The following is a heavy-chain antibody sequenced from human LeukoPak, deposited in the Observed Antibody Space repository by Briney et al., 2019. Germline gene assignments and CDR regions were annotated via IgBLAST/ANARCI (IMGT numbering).Heavy chain of an antibody. CDR2: IPYDAKYK. V-gene: IGHV3-30*04. CDR1: GFTFSNYA. D-gene: IGHD2-15*01. J-gene: IGHJ4*02. CDR3: ARGRVVPATRLDY. Sequence: GRSLRLSCVGSGFTFSNYAMHWVRQAPGKGLEWVAVIPYDAKYKYYSDSVKGRFTISRDNSRNTLYLEMSGLRSDDTAVYYCARGRVVPATRLDYWGRGTLVTVSS.